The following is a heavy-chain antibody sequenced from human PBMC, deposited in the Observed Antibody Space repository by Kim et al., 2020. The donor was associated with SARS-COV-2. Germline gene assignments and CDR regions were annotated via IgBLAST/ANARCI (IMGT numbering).Heavy chain of an antibody. J-gene: IGHJ4*02. CDR3: ARGPNYSPFDY. D-gene: IGHD4-4*01. V-gene: IGHV3-48*03. CDR2: I. Sequence: IYYADSGRGRFTISRDNDKNSLYLQMNSRRAEDTAVYYCARGPNYSPFDYWGQGTLVTVSS.